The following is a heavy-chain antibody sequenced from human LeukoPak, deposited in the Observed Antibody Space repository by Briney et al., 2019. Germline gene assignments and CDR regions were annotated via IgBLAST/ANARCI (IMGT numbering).Heavy chain of an antibody. CDR3: GRARSSSWDDY. Sequence: PSETLSLTCAVYGGSFSGYYWSWIRQPPGKRLEWIGEINHSGSTNYNPSLKSRVTISVDTSKNQFSLKLSSVTAAVSAVYYCGRARSSSWDDYWGQGTLVTVSS. V-gene: IGHV4-34*01. CDR2: INHSGST. J-gene: IGHJ4*02. D-gene: IGHD6-13*01. CDR1: GGSFSGYY.